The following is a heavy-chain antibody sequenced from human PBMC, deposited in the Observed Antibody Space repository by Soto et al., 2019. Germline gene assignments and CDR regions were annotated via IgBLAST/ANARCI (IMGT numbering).Heavy chain of an antibody. CDR2: ISAYNGNT. Sequence: QVQLVQSGAEVKKPGASVKVSCKASGYTFTSYGISWVRQAPGQGLEWMGWISAYNGNTNYAQKLQGRVTMTTDTATSTAYMELRSLRSDDTAVYYCARDLGYCSGGSCHDAFDIWGQGTMVTVSS. V-gene: IGHV1-18*01. CDR1: GYTFTSYG. CDR3: ARDLGYCSGGSCHDAFDI. J-gene: IGHJ3*02. D-gene: IGHD2-15*01.